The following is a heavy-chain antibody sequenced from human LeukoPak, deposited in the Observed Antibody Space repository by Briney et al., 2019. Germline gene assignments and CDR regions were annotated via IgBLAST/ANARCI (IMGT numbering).Heavy chain of an antibody. Sequence: GGSLRLSCAASGFTFSSYSMNWVRQAPGKGLEWVSSISSSSSYIYYADSVKGRFTISRDNAKNSLYLQMNSLRAEDTAVYYCASPYQLLYTKSPIDAFDIWGQGTMVTVSS. CDR1: GFTFSSYS. D-gene: IGHD2-2*02. CDR2: ISSSSSYI. CDR3: ASPYQLLYTKSPIDAFDI. J-gene: IGHJ3*02. V-gene: IGHV3-21*04.